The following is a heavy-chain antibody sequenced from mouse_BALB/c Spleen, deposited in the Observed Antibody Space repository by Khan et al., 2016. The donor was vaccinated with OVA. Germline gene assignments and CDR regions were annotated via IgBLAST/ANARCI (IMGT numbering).Heavy chain of an antibody. CDR2: INYSGNT. Sequence: VQLQQSGPGLVKPSQSLSLTCTVTGYSITSEYAWNWIRQFPGNKLEWMGYINYSGNTRFNPSLKSRTSITRDTSKNQFFLQLNSVTTEDTATYYCARKDYYDYDPFPYWGHGTLVTVSA. J-gene: IGHJ3*01. CDR3: ARKDYYDYDPFPY. D-gene: IGHD2-4*01. CDR1: GYSITSEYA. V-gene: IGHV3-2*02.